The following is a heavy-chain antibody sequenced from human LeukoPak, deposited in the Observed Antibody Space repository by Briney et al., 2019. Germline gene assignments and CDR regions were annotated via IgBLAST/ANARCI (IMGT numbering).Heavy chain of an antibody. Sequence: GRSLRLSCAASGFTFSSYGMHWVRQALGKGLEWVAVISYDGSNKYYADSVKGRFTISRDNSKNTLYLQMNSLRAEDTAVYYCAKDYGRITMVRGVIPYFDYWGQGTLVTVSS. D-gene: IGHD3-10*01. CDR3: AKDYGRITMVRGVIPYFDY. CDR2: ISYDGSNK. CDR1: GFTFSSYG. J-gene: IGHJ4*02. V-gene: IGHV3-30*18.